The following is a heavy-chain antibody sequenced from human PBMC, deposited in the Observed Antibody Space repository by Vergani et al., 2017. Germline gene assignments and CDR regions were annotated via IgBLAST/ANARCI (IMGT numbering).Heavy chain of an antibody. V-gene: IGHV4-31*03. D-gene: IGHD3-22*01. CDR3: ARGVDSSGSWGAFDI. Sequence: QVRLQESGPGLVKPSQTLSLTCTVSGGSISSGGYYWSWIRQHPGKGLEWIGYIYSSGSTYYNPSLKSRVTISVDTSKNQFSLKLSSVTAADTAVYYCARGVDSSGSWGAFDIWGQGTMVTVSS. J-gene: IGHJ3*02. CDR1: GGSISSGGYY. CDR2: IYSSGST.